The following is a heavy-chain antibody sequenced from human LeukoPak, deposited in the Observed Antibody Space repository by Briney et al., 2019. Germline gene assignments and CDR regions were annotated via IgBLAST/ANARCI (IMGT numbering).Heavy chain of an antibody. Sequence: GGSLRLSCAASGFTFSSYSMNWVRQAPGKGLEWVSSISSGTSHIYYADSVRGRFTISRDNVKNSLYLQMNSLRAEDTAVYYCARGLFLEWLSNWFDPWGQGTLVTVSS. CDR3: ARGLFLEWLSNWFDP. CDR2: ISSGTSHI. J-gene: IGHJ5*02. V-gene: IGHV3-21*01. D-gene: IGHD3-3*01. CDR1: GFTFSSYS.